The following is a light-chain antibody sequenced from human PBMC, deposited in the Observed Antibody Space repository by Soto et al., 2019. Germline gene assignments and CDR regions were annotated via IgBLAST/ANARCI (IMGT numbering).Light chain of an antibody. J-gene: IGKJ4*01. CDR1: QGIGNY. V-gene: IGKV1-27*01. Sequence: VTITCRASQGIGNYLAWYQQRPGKVPKLLIYAASTLQSGVPSRFSGSGSGPDFTLTISSLQPEDVATYYCQKYDHAPLTFGGGTKVDIK. CDR2: AAS. CDR3: QKYDHAPLT.